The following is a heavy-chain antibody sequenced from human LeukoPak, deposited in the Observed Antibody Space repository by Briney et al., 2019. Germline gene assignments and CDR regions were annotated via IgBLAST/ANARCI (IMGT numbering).Heavy chain of an antibody. D-gene: IGHD6-19*01. J-gene: IGHJ4*02. Sequence: GGSLRLSCAASGCTVSSNYMSWVRQAPGKGLEWGSVIYSGGSTYYADSVKGRFTISRDNSKNTLYLQMNSLRAEDTAVYYCARDSPSRGWPLDYWGQGTLVTVSS. CDR3: ARDSPSRGWPLDY. V-gene: IGHV3-66*02. CDR2: IYSGGST. CDR1: GCTVSSNY.